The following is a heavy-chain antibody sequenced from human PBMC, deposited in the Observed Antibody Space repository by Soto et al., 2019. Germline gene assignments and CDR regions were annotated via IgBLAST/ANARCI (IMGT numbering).Heavy chain of an antibody. Sequence: ASVKVSCKASGYTFTNFAIHWVRQAPGQRLEWMGWINAGNAHTKYSQKFQGRVTITRDTSASTAYMELSSLRSEDTAVYYCARGVAPYYFDYWGQGTLVTVSS. CDR3: ARGVAPYYFDY. CDR2: INAGNAHT. J-gene: IGHJ4*02. CDR1: GYTFTNFA. V-gene: IGHV1-3*01. D-gene: IGHD2-15*01.